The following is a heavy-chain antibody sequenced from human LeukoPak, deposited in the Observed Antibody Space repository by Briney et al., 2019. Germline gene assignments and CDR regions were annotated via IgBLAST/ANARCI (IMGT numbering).Heavy chain of an antibody. V-gene: IGHV4-38-2*02. Sequence: PSETLSLTCSVSGVYISSGYYWGWIRPPPGKGLEWIGSIYYSGSTYYNPSLKSRVTISVDTSKNQFSLKLSSVTAADTAVYYCARFVVWGNNWFDPWGQGTLVTVSS. CDR1: GVYISSGYY. CDR2: IYYSGST. J-gene: IGHJ5*02. CDR3: ARFVVWGNNWFDP. D-gene: IGHD7-27*01.